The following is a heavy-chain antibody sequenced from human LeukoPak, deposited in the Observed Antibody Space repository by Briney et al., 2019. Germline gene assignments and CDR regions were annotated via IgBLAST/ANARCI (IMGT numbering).Heavy chain of an antibody. Sequence: ASVKVSCKASGHTFTSYYMHWVRQAPGQGLEWMGIINPSGGSTSYAKKFQGRVTMTRDMSTSTVYMELSSLRSEDTAVYYCARDRAVAGTDGIDYWGQGTLVSVSS. J-gene: IGHJ4*02. CDR2: INPSGGST. D-gene: IGHD6-19*01. V-gene: IGHV1-46*01. CDR3: ARDRAVAGTDGIDY. CDR1: GHTFTSYY.